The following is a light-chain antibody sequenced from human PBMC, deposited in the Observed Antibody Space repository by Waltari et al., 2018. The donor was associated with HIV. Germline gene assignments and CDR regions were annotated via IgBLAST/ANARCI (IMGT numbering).Light chain of an antibody. CDR2: GAS. Sequence: DIVVTQSPDSLGVSLDEGATINCWSSQSLLDSQNIKTSLAWYQQKPGQAPKLLLYGASTLECGVPDRFRASGSGTDFTLTISSLQAEDVAVYYCQQYGSTPRTFGQGTRLEIK. J-gene: IGKJ2*01. CDR1: QSLLDSQNIKTS. CDR3: QQYGSTPRT. V-gene: IGKV4-1*01.